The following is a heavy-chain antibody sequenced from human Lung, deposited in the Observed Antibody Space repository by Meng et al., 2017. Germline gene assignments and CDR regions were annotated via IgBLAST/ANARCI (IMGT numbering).Heavy chain of an antibody. J-gene: IGHJ4*02. V-gene: IGHV3-15*01. Sequence: GHLVESGGDLVKRGASLTLFCAASGFYFNYGCMSWVRQAPGKGLEWVGRIKSNTDGGTAEYAAPVTGRFTISRDDSKSTLYLQMSGLRIDDTGVYYCTWDDKAVSDYWGQGTLVTVFS. CDR1: GFYFNYGC. CDR2: IKSNTDGGTA. CDR3: TWDDKAVSDY. D-gene: IGHD1-26*01.